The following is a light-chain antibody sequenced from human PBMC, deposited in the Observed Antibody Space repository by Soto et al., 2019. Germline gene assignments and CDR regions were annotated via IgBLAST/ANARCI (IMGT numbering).Light chain of an antibody. Sequence: QSVLTQPPSVSAAPGQKVTISCSGSSSNIGNNYVSWYQQLPGTAPKLLIYDNNKRPSGIPDRFSGSKSGTSATLGITGLQTGDEADYYCGTWDYSLRAGHVVFGGGTKRTVL. J-gene: IGLJ2*01. CDR2: DNN. CDR1: SSNIGNNY. CDR3: GTWDYSLRAGHVV. V-gene: IGLV1-51*01.